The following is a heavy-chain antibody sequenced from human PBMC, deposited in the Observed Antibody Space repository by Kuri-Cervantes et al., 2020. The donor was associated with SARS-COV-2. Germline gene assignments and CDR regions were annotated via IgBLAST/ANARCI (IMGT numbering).Heavy chain of an antibody. Sequence: LTCAVYGGSFSGYYWGWIRQPPGKGLEWIGSIYHSGSTYYNPSLKSRVTISVDTSKNQFSLKLSSVTAADTAVYYCARRGGGYDLGDAFDIWGQGTMVTVSS. CDR3: ARRGGGYDLGDAFDI. D-gene: IGHD5-12*01. CDR2: IYHSGST. CDR1: GGSFSGYY. J-gene: IGHJ3*02. V-gene: IGHV4-38-2*01.